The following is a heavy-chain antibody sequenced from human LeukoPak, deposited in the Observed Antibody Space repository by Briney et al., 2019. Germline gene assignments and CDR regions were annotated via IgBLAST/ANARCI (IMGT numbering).Heavy chain of an antibody. V-gene: IGHV4-34*01. Sequence: TSETLSLTCAVYGGSFSGYYWSWIRQPPGKGLEWIGEINHSGSTNYNPSLKSRVTISVDTSKNQFSLKLSSVTAADTAVYYCARGRYCSGGSCYAARHFQHWGQGTLVTVSS. J-gene: IGHJ1*01. D-gene: IGHD2-15*01. CDR2: INHSGST. CDR3: ARGRYCSGGSCYAARHFQH. CDR1: GGSFSGYY.